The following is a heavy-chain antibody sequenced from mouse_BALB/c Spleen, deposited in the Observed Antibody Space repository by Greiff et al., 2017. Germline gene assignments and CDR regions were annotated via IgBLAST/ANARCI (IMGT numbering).Heavy chain of an antibody. J-gene: IGHJ4*01. CDR3: ARDGNYAMDY. CDR2: IRNKANGYTT. CDR1: GFTFTDYY. V-gene: IGHV7-3*02. Sequence: DVKLVESGGGLVQPGGSLRPSCATSGFTFTDYYMSWVRQPPGKALEWLGFIRNKANGYTTEYSASVKGRFTISRDNSQSILYLQMNTLRAEDSATYYCARDGNYAMDYWGQGTSVTVSS.